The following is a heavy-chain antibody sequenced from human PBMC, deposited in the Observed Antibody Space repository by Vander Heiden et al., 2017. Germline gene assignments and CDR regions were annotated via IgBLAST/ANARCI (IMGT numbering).Heavy chain of an antibody. CDR2: ISYDGSNK. V-gene: IGHV3-30*18. D-gene: IGHD2-2*01. CDR1: GFTFSSYG. J-gene: IGHJ4*02. CDR3: AKAMPLDY. Sequence: QGQLVESGGGVVQPGRALRLSCAASGFTFSSYGMHWVRQAPGKGLEWVAVISYDGSNKYYADSVKGRFTISRDNSKNTLYLQMNSLRAEDTAVYYCAKAMPLDYWGQGTLVTVSS.